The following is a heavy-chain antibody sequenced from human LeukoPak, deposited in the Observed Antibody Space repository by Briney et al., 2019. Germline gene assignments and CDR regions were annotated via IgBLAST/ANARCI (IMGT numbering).Heavy chain of an antibody. Sequence: PSETLSLTCTVSGGSISSYYWGWIRQPPGKGLEWIGSIYYSGSTYYNPSLKSRVTISVDTSKNQFSLKLSSVTAADTAVYYCASRITIFGVVIGPFQHWGQGTLVTVSS. CDR1: GGSISSYY. V-gene: IGHV4-39*01. CDR3: ASRITIFGVVIGPFQH. J-gene: IGHJ1*01. CDR2: IYYSGST. D-gene: IGHD3-3*01.